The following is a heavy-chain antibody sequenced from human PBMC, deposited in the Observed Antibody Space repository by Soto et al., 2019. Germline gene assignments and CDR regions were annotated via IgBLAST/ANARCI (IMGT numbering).Heavy chain of an antibody. CDR1: GFKYTDFA. CDR3: ARRAWDSYYAIDV. D-gene: IGHD3-22*01. V-gene: IGHV3-30*09. CDR2: ISYDGSDK. Sequence: GGSLRLSCAASGFKYTDFALHWVRQAPGKGLEWVAIISYDGSDKYYADSVKGRFVISRDNPKNTLCLEMNSLRPEDTAVYFCARRAWDSYYAIDVWGQGTTVTVSS. J-gene: IGHJ6*02.